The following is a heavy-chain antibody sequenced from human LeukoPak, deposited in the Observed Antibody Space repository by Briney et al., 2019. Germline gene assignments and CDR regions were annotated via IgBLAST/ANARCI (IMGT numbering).Heavy chain of an antibody. CDR2: ISSSGNTI. J-gene: IGHJ4*02. D-gene: IGHD5-12*01. V-gene: IGHV3-48*03. CDR1: GFTFSSYE. Sequence: GGSLRLSCAASGFTFSSYEMNWVRQAPGKGLEWVSYISSSGNTIYYADSVKGRLTISRDNAKNSLYLQMNSLRAEDTADYYCARGVALDYWGQGTLVTVSS. CDR3: ARGVALDY.